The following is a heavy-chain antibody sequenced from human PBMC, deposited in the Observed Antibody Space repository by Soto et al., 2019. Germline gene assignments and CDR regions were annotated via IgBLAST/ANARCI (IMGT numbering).Heavy chain of an antibody. D-gene: IGHD3-3*01. J-gene: IGHJ6*03. Sequence: EVQLVESGGGLVQPGGSLRLSCAASGFNFSSYSMNWVRQAPGKGLEWVSYISSSSSTIYYADSVKGRFTISRDNAKNSLYLQMNSLRAEDTAVYYCARVHYDFWSGPSDYYYYMDVRGKGTTVTVSS. V-gene: IGHV3-48*01. CDR3: ARVHYDFWSGPSDYYYYMDV. CDR1: GFNFSSYS. CDR2: ISSSSSTI.